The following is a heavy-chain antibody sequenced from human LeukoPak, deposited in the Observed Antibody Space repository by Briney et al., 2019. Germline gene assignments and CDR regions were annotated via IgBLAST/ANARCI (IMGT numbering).Heavy chain of an antibody. V-gene: IGHV3-66*01. CDR1: GFTVSSNF. CDR2: IYSGGST. CDR3: ASGRRGIIAAGLDY. D-gene: IGHD6-13*01. J-gene: IGHJ4*02. Sequence: GGSLRLSCAASGFTVSSNFMTWVRQAPGKGLEWVSLIYSGGSTYYADSVKGRFTISRDNSQNTLYLRMNSLRAEDTAVYYCASGRRGIIAAGLDYWGQGTLVTVSS.